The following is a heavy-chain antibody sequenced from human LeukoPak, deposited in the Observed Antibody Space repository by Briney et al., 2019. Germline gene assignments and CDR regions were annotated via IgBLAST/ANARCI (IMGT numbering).Heavy chain of an antibody. J-gene: IGHJ4*02. Sequence: PGGSLRLSWAASGITFSGYWMHWVGQAPGKGLVLVSRIESDGSTTNYADSVKGRLTISRDNAKNTLYLQMNSLRAQDTALYYCAKAMYGSAGGVDYWGQGTLVTVS. V-gene: IGHV3-74*01. CDR2: IESDGSTT. CDR3: AKAMYGSAGGVDY. CDR1: GITFSGYW. D-gene: IGHD3-10*02.